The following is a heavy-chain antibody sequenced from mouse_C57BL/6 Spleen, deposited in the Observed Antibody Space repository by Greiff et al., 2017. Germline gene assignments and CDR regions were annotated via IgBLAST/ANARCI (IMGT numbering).Heavy chain of an antibody. J-gene: IGHJ4*01. CDR3: TMENYYGNRNYAMDY. CDR2: IHPSDSDT. V-gene: IGHV1-74*01. CDR1: GYTFTSYW. Sequence: QVQLQQPGAELVKPGASVKVSCKASGYTFTSYWMHWVKQRPGQGLEWIGRIHPSDSDTNYNQKFKCKATLTVDNSSSTAYMQLSSLTSEDSAVYYCTMENYYGNRNYAMDYWGQGTSVTVSS. D-gene: IGHD2-1*01.